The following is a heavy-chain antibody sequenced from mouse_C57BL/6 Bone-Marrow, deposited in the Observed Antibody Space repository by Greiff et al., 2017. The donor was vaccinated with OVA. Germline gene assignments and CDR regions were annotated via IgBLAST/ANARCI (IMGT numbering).Heavy chain of an antibody. CDR3: ARSGLYYSNHGAD. Sequence: QVHLQQPGTELVKPGASVKLSCKASGYTFTSYWMHWVKQRPGQGLEWIGNINPSNGGTNYNEKFKSKATLTVDKSSSTAYMQLSSLTSEDSAVYYGARSGLYYSNHGADWGQGTLVTVSA. CDR2: INPSNGGT. J-gene: IGHJ3*01. V-gene: IGHV1-53*01. CDR1: GYTFTSYW. D-gene: IGHD2-5*01.